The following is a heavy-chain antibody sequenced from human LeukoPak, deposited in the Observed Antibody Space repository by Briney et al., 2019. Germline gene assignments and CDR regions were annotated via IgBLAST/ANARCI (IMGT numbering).Heavy chain of an antibody. CDR2: IYYSGST. CDR1: GGSISSYY. D-gene: IGHD5-24*01. CDR3: ARDGGDGYNNFDY. J-gene: IGHJ4*02. Sequence: SETLSLTCTVSGGSISSYYWSWIRQPPGKGLEWIGYIYYSGSTNYNPSLKSRVTISVDTSKNQFSLKLGSVTAADTAVYYCARDGGDGYNNFDYWGQGTLVTVSS. V-gene: IGHV4-59*01.